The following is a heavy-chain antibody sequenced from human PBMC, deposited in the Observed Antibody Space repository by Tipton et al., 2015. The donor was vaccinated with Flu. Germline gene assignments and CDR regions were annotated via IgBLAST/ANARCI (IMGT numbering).Heavy chain of an antibody. D-gene: IGHD5-18*01. J-gene: IGHJ4*02. V-gene: IGHV3-30*02. Sequence: SLRLSCAASGFTFSSYGMHWVRRAPGKGLEWVAFIRYDGSNKYYADSVKGRFTISRDNSKNTLYLQMNSLRAEDTAVYYCAKGQETAMVGYIDYWGQGTLVTVSS. CDR2: IRYDGSNK. CDR3: AKGQETAMVGYIDY. CDR1: GFTFSSYG.